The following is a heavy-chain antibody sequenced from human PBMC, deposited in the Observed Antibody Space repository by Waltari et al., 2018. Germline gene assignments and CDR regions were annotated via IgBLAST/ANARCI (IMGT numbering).Heavy chain of an antibody. Sequence: VQLQESGPGLVKPSETLSLTCTVSGGSISNYYWSWIRQPPGKGLEWIGYIYYLGSTNYNPSLKSRVTISVDTSKNQFSLKLSSVTAADTAVYYCARDLIAVTGPDAFDVWGQGTMVTVSS. CDR2: IYYLGST. J-gene: IGHJ3*01. CDR1: GGSISNYY. CDR3: ARDLIAVTGPDAFDV. D-gene: IGHD6-19*01. V-gene: IGHV4-59*01.